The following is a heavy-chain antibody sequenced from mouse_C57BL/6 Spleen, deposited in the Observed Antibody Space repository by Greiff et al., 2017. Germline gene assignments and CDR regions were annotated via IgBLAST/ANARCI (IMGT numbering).Heavy chain of an antibody. D-gene: IGHD1-2*01. CDR1: GYAFSSSW. CDR3: AKGAASGDYAMDY. Sequence: VQLQQSGPELVKPGTSVKISCKASGYAFSSSWMNWVKQRPGKGLEWIGRIYPGDGDTNYNGKFKGKATLTADKSSSTAYMQLSSLTSEDSAVYFCAKGAASGDYAMDYWGQGTSVTVSS. CDR2: IYPGDGDT. V-gene: IGHV1-82*01. J-gene: IGHJ4*01.